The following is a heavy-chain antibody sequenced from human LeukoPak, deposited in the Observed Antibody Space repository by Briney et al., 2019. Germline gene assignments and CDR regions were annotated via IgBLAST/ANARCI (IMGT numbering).Heavy chain of an antibody. V-gene: IGHV3-21*01. CDR2: ISSSSSYI. CDR3: ARDLYSNYVKTFDY. J-gene: IGHJ4*02. D-gene: IGHD4-11*01. Sequence: GGSLRLSCAASGFTFSSYSMNWVRQAPGKGLEWVSSISSSSSYIYYADSVKGRFTISRDNAKNSLCLQMNSLRAEDTAVYYCARDLYSNYVKTFDYWGQGTLVTVSS. CDR1: GFTFSSYS.